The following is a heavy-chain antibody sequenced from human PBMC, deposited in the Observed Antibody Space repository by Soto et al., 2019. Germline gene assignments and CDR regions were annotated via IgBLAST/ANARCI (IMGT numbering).Heavy chain of an antibody. J-gene: IGHJ4*02. Sequence: PSETLSLTCTVSGGSISSSSYYWGWIRQPPGKGLEWIGSIYYSGSTYYNPSLKSRVTISVDTSKNQLSLKLSSVTAADTAVYYFASEPQQWELLTTTYYFDYWGQGTLVTVSS. CDR3: ASEPQQWELLTTTYYFDY. V-gene: IGHV4-39*02. CDR1: GGSISSSSYY. D-gene: IGHD1-26*01. CDR2: IYYSGST.